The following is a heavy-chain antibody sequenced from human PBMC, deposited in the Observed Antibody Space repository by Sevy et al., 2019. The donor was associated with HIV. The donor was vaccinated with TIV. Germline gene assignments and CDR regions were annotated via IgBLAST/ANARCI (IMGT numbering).Heavy chain of an antibody. V-gene: IGHV4-39*01. CDR2: INYSRIT. CDR3: AGPILSYNNGWSYYDY. CDR1: GASMSSSGHY. J-gene: IGHJ4*02. D-gene: IGHD6-19*01. Sequence: SETLSLTCSVSGASMSSSGHYWGWIRQPPGKGLEWLASINYSRITFYNPSLKSRVTISADTSKNQFSLDLNSVTAADTAIYFCAGPILSYNNGWSYYDYWGQGTVVTVSS.